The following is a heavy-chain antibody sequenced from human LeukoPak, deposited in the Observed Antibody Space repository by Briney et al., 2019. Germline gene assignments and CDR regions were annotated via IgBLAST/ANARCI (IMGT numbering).Heavy chain of an antibody. CDR3: ARAFDFGYNYFDY. V-gene: IGHV1-8*03. CDR2: MNPNSGNT. D-gene: IGHD6-13*01. CDR1: GYTFTSYD. Sequence: ASVKVSCKASGYTFTSYDINWVRQATGQGLEWMGWMNPNSGNTGYAQKFQGRVTITRNTSISTAYMELSSLRSEDTAVYYCARAFDFGYNYFDYWGQGTLVTVSS. J-gene: IGHJ4*02.